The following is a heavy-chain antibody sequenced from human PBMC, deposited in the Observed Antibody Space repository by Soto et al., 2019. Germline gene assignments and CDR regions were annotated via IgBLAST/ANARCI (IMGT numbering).Heavy chain of an antibody. CDR1: GFTFSSYW. CDR2: IKQDGSEK. J-gene: IGHJ4*02. D-gene: IGHD6-13*01. Sequence: SLRLSCAASGFTFSSYWMSRVRQAPGKGLEWVANIKQDGSEKYYVDSVKGRFTISRDNAKNSLYLQMNSLRAEDTAVYYCAKSYSSSWSPVDYWGQGTLVTVSS. V-gene: IGHV3-7*01. CDR3: AKSYSSSWSPVDY.